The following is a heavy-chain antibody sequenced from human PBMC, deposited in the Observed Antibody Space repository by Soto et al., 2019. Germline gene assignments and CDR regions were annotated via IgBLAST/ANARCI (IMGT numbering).Heavy chain of an antibody. D-gene: IGHD4-17*01. CDR1: GYTFYAYY. CDR3: ARDPDYGDYWGYFFDS. V-gene: IGHV1-2*02. J-gene: IGHJ4*02. Sequence: ASVKVSCKTSGYTFYAYYIHWIRQAPGQGLEWMGWINPTSGGTVYAQNFQDRVTMTRDTSISTAYMELRRLNSDDTAVYYCARDPDYGDYWGYFFDSWGQGTPVTVSS. CDR2: INPTSGGT.